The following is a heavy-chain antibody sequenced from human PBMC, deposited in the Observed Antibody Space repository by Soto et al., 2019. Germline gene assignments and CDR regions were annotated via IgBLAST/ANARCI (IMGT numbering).Heavy chain of an antibody. V-gene: IGHV4-59*08. Sequence: SQTLSLTNTVACGYISDHYWSWIRQSPEKGLEYIGYISYSGSTNYNPSLKSRVTTSLDTSNNQFSLKLSSVTAADTAIYYCASLNFDILTGYYAFDLWGQGTMVTVS. CDR2: ISYSGST. CDR3: ASLNFDILTGYYAFDL. CDR1: CGYISDHY. D-gene: IGHD3-9*01. J-gene: IGHJ3*01.